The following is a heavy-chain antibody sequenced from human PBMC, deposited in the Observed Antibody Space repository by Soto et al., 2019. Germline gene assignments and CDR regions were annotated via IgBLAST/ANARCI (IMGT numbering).Heavy chain of an antibody. Sequence: QVQLVESGGGVVQPGRSLRLSCAASGFTFSSYAMHWVRQAPGKGLEWVAVISYDGSNKYYADSVKGRFTISRDNSKNTLYLQMNSLRAEDTAVYYCASVPHSTLVHIVVVTARGGGGDAFDIWGQGTMVTVSS. CDR2: ISYDGSNK. V-gene: IGHV3-30-3*01. J-gene: IGHJ3*02. D-gene: IGHD2-21*02. CDR3: ASVPHSTLVHIVVVTARGGGGDAFDI. CDR1: GFTFSSYA.